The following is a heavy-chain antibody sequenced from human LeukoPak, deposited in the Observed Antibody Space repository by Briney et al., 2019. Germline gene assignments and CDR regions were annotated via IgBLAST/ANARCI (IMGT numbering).Heavy chain of an antibody. Sequence: PSETLSLTCTVSGGSISSSSYYWGWIRQPPGKGLEWIGSIYYSGSTYYNPSLKSRVTISVDTSENQFSLKLSSVTAADTAVYYCARVPPLLWFGELFAPPHYYYYGMDVWGQGTTVTVSS. CDR1: GGSISSSSYY. CDR2: IYYSGST. D-gene: IGHD3-10*01. V-gene: IGHV4-39*07. J-gene: IGHJ6*02. CDR3: ARVPPLLWFGELFAPPHYYYYGMDV.